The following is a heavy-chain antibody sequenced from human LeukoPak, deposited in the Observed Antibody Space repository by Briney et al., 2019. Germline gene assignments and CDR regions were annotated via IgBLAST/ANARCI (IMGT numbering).Heavy chain of an antibody. J-gene: IGHJ4*02. CDR2: INHSGST. CDR1: GGSFSGYY. Sequence: SETLSLTCAVYGGSFSGYYWSWIRQPPGKGLEWIGEINHSGSTNYNPSLKSRVTISVDTSKNQFSLKLSSVTAADTAVYYCARSGLGRGETDYWGQGTLVTVSS. CDR3: ARSGLGRGETDY. D-gene: IGHD3-16*01. V-gene: IGHV4-34*01.